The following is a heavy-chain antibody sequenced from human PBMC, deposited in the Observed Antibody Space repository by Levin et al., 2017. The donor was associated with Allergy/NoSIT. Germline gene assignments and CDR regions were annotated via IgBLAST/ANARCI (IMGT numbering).Heavy chain of an antibody. CDR2: ISYDGSNK. CDR3: AKELRKDGSGHYDYGMDG. D-gene: IGHD3-10*01. V-gene: IGHV3-30*18. J-gene: IGHJ6*02. Sequence: GGSLRLSCAASGFTFSSYGMHWVRQAPGKGLEWVAVISYDGSNKYYADSVKGRFTISRDNSKNTLYLQMNSLRAEDTAVYYCAKELRKDGSGHYDYGMDGWGQGTTVTVSS. CDR1: GFTFSSYG.